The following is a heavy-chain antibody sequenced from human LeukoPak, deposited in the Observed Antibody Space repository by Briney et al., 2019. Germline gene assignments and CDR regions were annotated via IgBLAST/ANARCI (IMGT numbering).Heavy chain of an antibody. V-gene: IGHV3-23*01. CDR3: AKDSAMGAIDY. Sequence: GGSLRLSCAASGFTVSSNYMSWVRQAPGKGLEWVSAISGSGGSTYYADSVKGRFTISRDNSKNTLYLQMNSLRAEDTAVYYCAKDSAMGAIDYWGQGTLVTVSS. CDR1: GFTVSSNY. CDR2: ISGSGGST. D-gene: IGHD5-18*01. J-gene: IGHJ4*02.